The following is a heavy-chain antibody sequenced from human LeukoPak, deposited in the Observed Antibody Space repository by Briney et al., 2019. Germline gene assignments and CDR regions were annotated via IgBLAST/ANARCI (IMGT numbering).Heavy chain of an antibody. Sequence: GGSLRLSCTASGFTFSDYSMNWFRQAPGKGLDWVSYITSSGNTIYYADSVKGRFSISRDNAKNSLYLQMNSLRAEDTAVYYCARDDYVETRTFDYWGQGTLVTVSS. J-gene: IGHJ4*02. CDR3: ARDDYVETRTFDY. D-gene: IGHD3-16*01. V-gene: IGHV3-48*01. CDR2: ITSSGNTI. CDR1: GFTFSDYS.